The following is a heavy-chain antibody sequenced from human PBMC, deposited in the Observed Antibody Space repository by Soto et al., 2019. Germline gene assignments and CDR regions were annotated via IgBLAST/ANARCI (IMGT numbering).Heavy chain of an antibody. D-gene: IGHD3-10*01. V-gene: IGHV1-18*01. Sequence: ALVKLSCKASGYTFTNYGISWVRQAPGQGLEWMGWISAYNGNTKYAQKLQGRVTMTTDTSTSTAYMELRSLRSDDTAVYYCARGVGSGSYYNQYNWFDPWGQGILVTVSS. CDR1: GYTFTNYG. CDR3: ARGVGSGSYYNQYNWFDP. J-gene: IGHJ5*02. CDR2: ISAYNGNT.